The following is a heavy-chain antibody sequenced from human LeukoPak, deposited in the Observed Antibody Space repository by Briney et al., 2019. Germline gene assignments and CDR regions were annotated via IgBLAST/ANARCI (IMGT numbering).Heavy chain of an antibody. V-gene: IGHV3-21*01. D-gene: IGHD3-22*01. J-gene: IGHJ4*02. Sequence: SVKGRFTISRDNAKNSLYLQMNSLRAEDTAVYYCARALDTSGYIAGYWGQGTLVTVSS. CDR3: ARALDTSGYIAGY.